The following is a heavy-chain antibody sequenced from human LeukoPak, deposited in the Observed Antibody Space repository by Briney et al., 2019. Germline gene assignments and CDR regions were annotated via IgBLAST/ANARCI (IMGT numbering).Heavy chain of an antibody. D-gene: IGHD6-19*01. CDR3: ATTRRLLSGWYTFDY. Sequence: ASVKVSCKASGYSFTDYFMHWVRQAPGKGLEWMGGFDPEDGETIYAQKFQGRVTMTEDTSTDTAYMELSSLRSEDTAVYYCATTRRLLSGWYTFDYWGQGTLVTVSS. V-gene: IGHV1-24*01. CDR1: GYSFTDYF. CDR2: FDPEDGET. J-gene: IGHJ4*02.